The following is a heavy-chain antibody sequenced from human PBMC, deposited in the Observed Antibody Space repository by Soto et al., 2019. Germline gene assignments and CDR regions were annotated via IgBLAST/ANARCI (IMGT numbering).Heavy chain of an antibody. CDR1: GFTFSSYA. CDR2: IGGTDGKT. V-gene: IGHV3-23*01. D-gene: IGHD3-10*01. J-gene: IGHJ4*02. Sequence: GGSLRLSCAASGFTFSSYAMSWVRQAPGKGLEWVAAIGGTDGKTYYADSVKGRFTISRDNSENTLYLQMSRLRAEDTAVYFCAKGMFSSSPAAAGSFDYWGQRALVTVSS. CDR3: AKGMFSSSPAAAGSFDY.